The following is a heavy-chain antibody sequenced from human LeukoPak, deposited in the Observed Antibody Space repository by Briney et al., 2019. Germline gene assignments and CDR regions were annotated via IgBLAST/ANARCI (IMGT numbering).Heavy chain of an antibody. D-gene: IGHD1-26*01. Sequence: SGPTLVNPTQTLTLTCTFSGFELSPTGMRVNWIRQPPGKALGWLARIAWDDTKVYNSSLRTRLTISKDTSKNQVVLTMTNVESVDTATYYCARTTVGATIDAFDIWGQGTMVTVSS. V-gene: IGHV2-70*04. CDR3: ARTTVGATIDAFDI. CDR1: GFELSPTGMR. CDR2: IAWDDTK. J-gene: IGHJ3*02.